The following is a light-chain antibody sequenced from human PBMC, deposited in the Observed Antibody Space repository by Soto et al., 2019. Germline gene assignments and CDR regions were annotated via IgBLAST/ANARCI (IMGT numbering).Light chain of an antibody. CDR1: SSDIGAYNY. J-gene: IGLJ2*01. V-gene: IGLV2-14*01. Sequence: QPVLTQPASVSGSLGQSITISCTGTSSDIGAYNYVSWYQQHPGKAPKVMIFEVSMRPSGVSNRFSGSKSGNMASLTISGLQAEDEGDYYCSSFTTTSTVLLGGGTKLTVL. CDR2: EVS. CDR3: SSFTTTSTVL.